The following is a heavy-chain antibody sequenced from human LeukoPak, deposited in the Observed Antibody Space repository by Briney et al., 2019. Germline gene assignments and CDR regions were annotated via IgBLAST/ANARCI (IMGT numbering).Heavy chain of an antibody. CDR1: GGSISSHY. V-gene: IGHV4-59*11. J-gene: IGHJ4*02. CDR2: IYYSGST. D-gene: IGHD3-3*01. CDR3: ARGGSGYYIYFDY. Sequence: SETLSLTCTVSGGSISSHYWSWIRQPPGKGLEWIGYIYYSGSTNYNPSLKSRVTISVDTSKNQISLKLSSVTAADTAVYYCARGGSGYYIYFDYWGQGTLVTVSS.